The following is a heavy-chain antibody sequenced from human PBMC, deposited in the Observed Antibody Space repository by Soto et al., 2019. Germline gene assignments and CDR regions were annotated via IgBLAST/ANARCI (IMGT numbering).Heavy chain of an antibody. J-gene: IGHJ5*02. CDR3: AKDRPLWSPRWFDP. CDR1: GFTFISYA. Sequence: LRLSCAASGFTFISYAMSWVRQAPGKGLKWVSAISGSGGSTYYADSVKGRFTISRDNSKNTLYLQMNSLRAEDTAVYYCAKDRPLWSPRWFDPWGQGTLVTVSS. D-gene: IGHD3-10*01. CDR2: ISGSGGST. V-gene: IGHV3-23*01.